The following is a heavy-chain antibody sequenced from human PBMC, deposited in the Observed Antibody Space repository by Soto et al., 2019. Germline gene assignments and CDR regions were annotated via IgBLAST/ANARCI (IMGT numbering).Heavy chain of an antibody. CDR2: IYYSGST. CDR3: ARVWGGAFDF. J-gene: IGHJ3*01. Sequence: SETLSLTCAVSGGSISSSDYYWSWIRQPPGKGLEWIGYIYYSGSTYYNPSLKSRVTISLDTSKNQFSLKLSSVTAADTAVYYCARVWGGAFDFWGQGIMVTVSS. CDR1: GGSISSSDYY. D-gene: IGHD3-10*01. V-gene: IGHV4-30-4*01.